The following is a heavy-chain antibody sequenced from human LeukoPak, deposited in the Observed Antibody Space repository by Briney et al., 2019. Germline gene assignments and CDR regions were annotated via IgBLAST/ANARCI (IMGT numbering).Heavy chain of an antibody. J-gene: IGHJ5*02. CDR3: ARDPPPVTYRTRTRAPVYWFDP. CDR1: GGSISSSSYY. V-gene: IGHV4-39*07. Sequence: SETLSLTCTVSGGSISSSSYYWGWIRQPPGKGLEWIGSIYYSGSTYYNPSLKSRVTISVDTSKNQFSLKLSSVTAADTAVYYCARDPPPVTYRTRTRAPVYWFDPWGQGTLVTVSS. CDR2: IYYSGST. D-gene: IGHD4-17*01.